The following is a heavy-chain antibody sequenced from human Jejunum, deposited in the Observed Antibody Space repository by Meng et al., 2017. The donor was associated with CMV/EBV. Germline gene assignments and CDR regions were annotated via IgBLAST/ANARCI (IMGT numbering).Heavy chain of an antibody. V-gene: IGHV5-51*01. D-gene: IGHD4-11*01. CDR3: ARSTTVTDFDS. CDR1: GYTFTNYW. J-gene: IGHJ4*02. Sequence: CKVSGYTFTNYWIGWVRQMPGKGLECMGIIYPGDSDTKYSPSFQGQVTISADKSINTAYLQWSSLQASDTAMYYCARSTTVTDFDSWGQGTLVTVSS. CDR2: IYPGDSDT.